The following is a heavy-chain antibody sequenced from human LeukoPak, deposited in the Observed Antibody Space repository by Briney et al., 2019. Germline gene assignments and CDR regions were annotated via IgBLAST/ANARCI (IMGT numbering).Heavy chain of an antibody. D-gene: IGHD2-15*01. V-gene: IGHV1-8*03. Sequence: GASVKVSCKASGYTSSSDDVNWVRQATGQGLEWMGWMNPNSGNTGYAQKFQGRITITRNTSISTAYMELSSLRSEDTAVYYCASPGRYCSGGTCNSAYWGQGTLVTVSS. J-gene: IGHJ4*02. CDR2: MNPNSGNT. CDR3: ASPGRYCSGGTCNSAY. CDR1: GYTSSSDD.